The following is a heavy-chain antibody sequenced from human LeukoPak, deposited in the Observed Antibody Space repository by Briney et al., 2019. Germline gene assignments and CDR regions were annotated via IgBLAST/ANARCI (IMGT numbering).Heavy chain of an antibody. J-gene: IGHJ5*02. Sequence: ASVKVSCNASGYTFTSYGISWGRQAPGQGREGMGWISAYSGNTNYAQKLQGRGTMTTDTSTSTAYMELRSLRSDDTAVYYCARATPPSGAAADMIWFDPWGQGTLVTVSS. V-gene: IGHV1-18*01. D-gene: IGHD6-13*01. CDR1: GYTFTSYG. CDR3: ARATPPSGAAADMIWFDP. CDR2: ISAYSGNT.